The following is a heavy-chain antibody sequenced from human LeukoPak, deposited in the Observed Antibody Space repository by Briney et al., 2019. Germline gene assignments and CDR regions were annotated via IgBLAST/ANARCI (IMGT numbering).Heavy chain of an antibody. Sequence: GESLKISCKGSGYRFTSYWFGWVRQMPGKGLEWMGIIYPADSDTRYSPSFQGQVTISADKSISTAYLQWSSLKASDTAMYYCAGRSAAKRDAFDIWGQGTMGTVSS. J-gene: IGHJ3*02. CDR2: IYPADSDT. D-gene: IGHD6-25*01. V-gene: IGHV5-51*01. CDR3: AGRSAAKRDAFDI. CDR1: GYRFTSYW.